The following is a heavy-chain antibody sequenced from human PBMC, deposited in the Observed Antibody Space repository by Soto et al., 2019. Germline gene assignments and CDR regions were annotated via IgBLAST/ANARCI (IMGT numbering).Heavy chain of an antibody. Sequence: SETLSLTCTVSGGSISSGGYYWSWIRQHPGKGLEWIGYIYYSGSTYYNPSLKSRVTISVDTSKNQFSLKLSSVTAADTAVYYCASNGQLVNYYYYMDVWGKGTTVTVSS. CDR2: IYYSGST. CDR3: ASNGQLVNYYYYMDV. D-gene: IGHD6-13*01. CDR1: GGSISSGGYY. V-gene: IGHV4-31*03. J-gene: IGHJ6*03.